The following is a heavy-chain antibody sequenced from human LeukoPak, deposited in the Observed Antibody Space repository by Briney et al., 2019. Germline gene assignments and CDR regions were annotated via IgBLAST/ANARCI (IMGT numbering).Heavy chain of an antibody. J-gene: IGHJ4*02. Sequence: ASVKVSCKASGYTFTRYYMHWVRQAPGQGLEWMGRINPNSGGTNYAQKFQGRVTMTRDTSISTAYMELSRLRSDDTAVYYCARGGRYYDSSGYSGSIDYWGQGTLVTVSS. CDR1: GYTFTRYY. D-gene: IGHD3-22*01. V-gene: IGHV1-2*06. CDR2: INPNSGGT. CDR3: ARGGRYYDSSGYSGSIDY.